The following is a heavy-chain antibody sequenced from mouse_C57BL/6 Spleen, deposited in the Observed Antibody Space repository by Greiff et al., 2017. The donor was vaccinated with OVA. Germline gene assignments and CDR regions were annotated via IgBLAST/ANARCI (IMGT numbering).Heavy chain of an antibody. CDR1: GYAFTNYL. CDR2: INPGSGGT. Sequence: VQLQQSGAELVRPGTSVKVSCKASGYAFTNYLIEWVKQRPGQGLEWIGVINPGSGGTNYNEKFKGKATLTADKSSSTAYMQLSSLTSEDSAVYFCARSTWEGYYFDYWGQGTTLTVSS. CDR3: ARSTWEGYYFDY. V-gene: IGHV1-54*01. J-gene: IGHJ2*01. D-gene: IGHD2-1*01.